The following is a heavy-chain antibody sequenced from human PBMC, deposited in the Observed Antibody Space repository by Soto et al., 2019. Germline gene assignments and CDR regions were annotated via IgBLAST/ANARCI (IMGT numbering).Heavy chain of an antibody. CDR2: IKQDGNEK. CDR3: ARPQARDYVDY. CDR1: GFNFSRYW. J-gene: IGHJ4*02. Sequence: EVQLVESGGGLVQPGESLRLSCAASGFNFSRYWMSWVRQAPGKGLQWVASIKQDGNEKYYVDSVKGRFSISRDNAKNSLYLQMNSLRAEDTAVYYCARPQARDYVDYWGQGTLVTVPS. V-gene: IGHV3-7*04.